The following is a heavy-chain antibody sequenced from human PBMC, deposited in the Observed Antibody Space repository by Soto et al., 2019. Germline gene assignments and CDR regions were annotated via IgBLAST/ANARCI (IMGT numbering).Heavy chain of an antibody. CDR3: ARSRDGVVDH. J-gene: IGHJ4*02. CDR1: GYSISSSNW. V-gene: IGHV4-28*01. CDR2: IYYSGST. Sequence: SETLSLTCGVSGYSISSSNWWGWIRQPPGKGLEWIGYIYYSGSTYYNPSLKSRVTMSVDTSKNQFSLKLSSVTAVDTAVYYCARSRDGVVDHWGQGTLVTVSS. D-gene: IGHD2-15*01.